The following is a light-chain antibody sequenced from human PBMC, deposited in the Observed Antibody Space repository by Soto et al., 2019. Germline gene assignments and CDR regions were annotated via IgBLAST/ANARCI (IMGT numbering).Light chain of an antibody. Sequence: ESVLTQSPATLCLSPGERATLYCRASQNVANYLDWYQQKPGQAPRLLIYDTSTRATGVPTRFSGSGSGTEFTLTISSLEPEDFAVYYCQQRSNWPIITFGQGTRLEI. J-gene: IGKJ5*01. CDR2: DTS. V-gene: IGKV3-11*01. CDR1: QNVANY. CDR3: QQRSNWPIIT.